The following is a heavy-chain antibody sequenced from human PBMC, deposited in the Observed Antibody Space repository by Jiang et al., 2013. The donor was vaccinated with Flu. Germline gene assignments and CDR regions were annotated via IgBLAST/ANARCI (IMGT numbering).Heavy chain of an antibody. CDR1: EFTFDDYA. CDR2: ISWDSGSI. J-gene: IGHJ6*02. D-gene: IGHD6-13*01. V-gene: IGHV3-9*01. CDR3: AKDVHSVSWYQLYYYYGMDV. Sequence: QLVESGGGLVQPGRSLRLSCAASEFTFDDYAMHWVRQAPGKGLEWVSGISWDSGSIGYADSVKGRFTISRDNAKNSLYLQMNSLRAEDTALYYCAKDVHSVSWYQLYYYYGMDVWGQGTTVTVSS.